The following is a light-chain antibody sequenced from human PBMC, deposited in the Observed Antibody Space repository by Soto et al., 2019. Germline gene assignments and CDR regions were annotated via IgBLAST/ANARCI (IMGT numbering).Light chain of an antibody. CDR2: EVT. V-gene: IGLV2-18*02. CDR1: SSDVGGYDR. CDR3: TSYTRNSTWV. J-gene: IGLJ3*02. Sequence: QSALTQPPSVSGSPGQSVPISCIGTSSDVGGYDRVSWYQQPPGTAPKLMIYEVTNRPSGVPDRSSGSRSGKTASLTISGLQAEDEADYYCTSYTRNSTWVFGGGTKVTVL.